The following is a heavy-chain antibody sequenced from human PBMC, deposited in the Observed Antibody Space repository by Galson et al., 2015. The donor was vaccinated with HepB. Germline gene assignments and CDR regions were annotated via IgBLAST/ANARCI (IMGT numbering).Heavy chain of an antibody. CDR1: DFSFSDYW. J-gene: IGHJ6*02. CDR3: AREDFWTGYYGYYYGMDV. Sequence: SLRLSCAASDFSFSDYWMSWVRQAPGKGLEWVANIKEDGSEKFYVDSVKGRFTISRDNAKNSLYLQMNSLRAEDTAVYYCAREDFWTGYYGYYYGMDVWGQGTTVTVSS. CDR2: IKEDGSEK. V-gene: IGHV3-7*03. D-gene: IGHD3/OR15-3a*01.